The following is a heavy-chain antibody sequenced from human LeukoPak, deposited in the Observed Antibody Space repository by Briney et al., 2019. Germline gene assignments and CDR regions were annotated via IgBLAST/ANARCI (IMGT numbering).Heavy chain of an antibody. CDR2: VYVSGST. J-gene: IGHJ4*02. V-gene: IGHV4-59*01. CDR1: HDSISNYY. Sequence: SETLSLTCTVSHDSISNYYWSWIRQPPGKGLEWIGYVYVSGSTNYNPSLKSRVAMSLDTSKNQFSLKLSSVTAADTAVYYCARHIDGYTALDYWGQGTLATVSS. CDR3: ARHIDGYTALDY. D-gene: IGHD5-24*01.